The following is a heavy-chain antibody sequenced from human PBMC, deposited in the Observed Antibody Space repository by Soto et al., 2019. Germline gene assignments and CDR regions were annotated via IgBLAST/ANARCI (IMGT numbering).Heavy chain of an antibody. J-gene: IGHJ1*01. CDR2: ISYDGSNK. CDR1: GFTFSSYG. V-gene: IGHV3-30*18. Sequence: QVQLVESGGGVVQPGRSLRLSCAASGFTFSSYGMHWVRQAPGKGLEWVAVISYDGSNKYYADSVKGRFTISRDNSKNTLYLQMNSLRAEDTAVYYCAKDLPYSSSWYLGYCQDWGQGTLVTVSS. D-gene: IGHD6-13*01. CDR3: AKDLPYSSSWYLGYCQD.